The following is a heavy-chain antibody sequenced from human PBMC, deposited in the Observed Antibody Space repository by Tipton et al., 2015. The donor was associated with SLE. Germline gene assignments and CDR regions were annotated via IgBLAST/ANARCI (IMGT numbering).Heavy chain of an antibody. V-gene: IGHV4-59*01. D-gene: IGHD1-26*01. J-gene: IGHJ3*02. CDR1: GGSISSFY. CDR2: VYYTGNT. CDR3: ARESDYSGQDAFDI. Sequence: LRLSCTVSGGSISSFYWSWIRQPPGKGLEWIGYVYYTGNTNYNPSLKSRVAISIDTSKNQFSLKLSAVTAADTAVYYCARESDYSGQDAFDIWGQGTMVTVSS.